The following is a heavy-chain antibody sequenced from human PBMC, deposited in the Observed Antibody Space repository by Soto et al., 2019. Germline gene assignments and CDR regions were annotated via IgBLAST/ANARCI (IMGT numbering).Heavy chain of an antibody. V-gene: IGHV1-2*04. J-gene: IGHJ4*02. D-gene: IGHD5-12*01. CDR2: INLHCGGA. CDR1: GYTFIGYY. CDR3: ARSGGGYDLGDY. Sequence: QVQLVQSGAEVKKPGASVKVSCKASGYTFIGYYIHWVRQAPGQGLEWMGWINLHCGGAKYSQKFQAWVTMTSDTCISTAYMELSRLKSDDTAVYYCARSGGGYDLGDYWGQGTLGTVSS.